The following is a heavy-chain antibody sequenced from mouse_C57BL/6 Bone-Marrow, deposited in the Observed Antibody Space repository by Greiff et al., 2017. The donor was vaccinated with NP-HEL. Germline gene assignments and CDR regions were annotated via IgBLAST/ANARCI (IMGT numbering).Heavy chain of an antibody. CDR1: GFNIKNTY. Sequence: VQLQQSVAELVRPGASVKLSCTASGFNIKNTYMHWVKQRPEQGLEWIGRIDPANGNTKYAPKFQGKATITADTSSNTAYLQLCSLTSEDTAIYYCARNYYGSSFHWYFDVWGTGTTVTVSS. CDR2: IDPANGNT. V-gene: IGHV14-3*01. CDR3: ARNYYGSSFHWYFDV. D-gene: IGHD1-1*01. J-gene: IGHJ1*03.